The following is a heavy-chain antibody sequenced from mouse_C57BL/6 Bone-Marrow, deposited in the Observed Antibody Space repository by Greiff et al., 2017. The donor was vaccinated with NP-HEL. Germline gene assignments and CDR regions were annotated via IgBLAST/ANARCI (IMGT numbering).Heavy chain of an antibody. Sequence: EVQLQQSGPELVKPGASVKISCKASGYTFTDYYMNWVKQSHGKSLEWIGDINPNNGGTSYNQKFKGKATLTVAKSSSTAYMELRSLTSEDSAVYYCARTPANSAWFAYWGQGTLATVSA. CDR2: INPNNGGT. D-gene: IGHD3-3*01. CDR3: ARTPANSAWFAY. V-gene: IGHV1-26*01. J-gene: IGHJ3*01. CDR1: GYTFTDYY.